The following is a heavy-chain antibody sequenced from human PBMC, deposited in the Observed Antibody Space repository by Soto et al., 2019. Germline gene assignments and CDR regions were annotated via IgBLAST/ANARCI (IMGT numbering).Heavy chain of an antibody. Sequence: EAQLSESGGDFVQPGGSLRLSCAASGFSFSSHWMHWVRQAPGKGLVWLSRMKGDGSTSNYADSVKGRLTISRDNARNTVYLQMNRLRVEDTAVYYRARGIPGHYGFDIWGQGTMVTVSS. D-gene: IGHD3-10*01. CDR2: MKGDGSTS. CDR3: ARGIPGHYGFDI. J-gene: IGHJ3*02. V-gene: IGHV3-74*01. CDR1: GFSFSSHW.